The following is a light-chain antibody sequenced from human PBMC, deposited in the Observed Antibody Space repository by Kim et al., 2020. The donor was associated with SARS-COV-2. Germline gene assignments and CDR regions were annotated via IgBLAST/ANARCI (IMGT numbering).Light chain of an antibody. V-gene: IGKV1-27*01. CDR3: QKYISAPWT. J-gene: IGKJ1*01. CDR1: QGISDY. Sequence: DIQMTQSPSSLSASVGDRVTITCRASQGISDYLAWYQQKPGKAPKLLIYAASTLQSGVPARFSGGGSGTDFTLTITSLQPEDVATYYCQKYISAPWTFGPGTKVDIK. CDR2: AAS.